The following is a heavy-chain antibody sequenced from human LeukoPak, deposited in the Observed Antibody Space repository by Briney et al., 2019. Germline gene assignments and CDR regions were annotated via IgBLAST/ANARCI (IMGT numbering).Heavy chain of an antibody. D-gene: IGHD3-22*01. CDR2: IYYSGST. V-gene: IGHV4-39*01. CDR1: GGSISSSSYS. Sequence: SETLSLTCTVSGGSISSSSYSWGWIRKPPGKGLEWIVSIYYSGSTYYNPSLKSRVTISVDTSKNQFSVKLSSVTAADTAVYYCARRYYDSRLDYWGQGTLVTVSS. CDR3: ARRYYDSRLDY. J-gene: IGHJ4*02.